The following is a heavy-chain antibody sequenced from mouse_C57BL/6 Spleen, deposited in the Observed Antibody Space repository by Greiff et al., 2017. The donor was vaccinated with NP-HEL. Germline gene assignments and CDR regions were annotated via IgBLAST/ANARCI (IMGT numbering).Heavy chain of an antibody. D-gene: IGHD1-1*01. J-gene: IGHJ4*01. V-gene: IGHV1-39*01. Sequence: EVKVVESGPELVKPGASVKISCKASGYSFTDYNMNWVKQSNGKSLEWIGVINPNYGTTSYNQKFKGKATLTVDQSSSTAYMQLNSLTSEDSAVYYCASPILSYYYGSRGAMDYWGQGTSVTVSS. CDR1: GYSFTDYN. CDR3: ASPILSYYYGSRGAMDY. CDR2: INPNYGTT.